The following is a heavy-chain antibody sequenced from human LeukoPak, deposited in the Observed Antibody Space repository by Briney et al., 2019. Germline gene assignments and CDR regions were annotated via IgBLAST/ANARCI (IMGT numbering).Heavy chain of an antibody. J-gene: IGHJ4*02. V-gene: IGHV3-66*01. CDR3: ARDRQQQLAFDY. CDR2: IYSGGST. Sequence: GGSLRLSCAASGFTFSSYAMSWVRQAPGKGLEWVSVIYSGGSTYYADSVKGRFTISRDNSKNTLYLQMNSLRAEDTAVYYCARDRQQQLAFDYWGQGTLVTVSS. D-gene: IGHD6-13*01. CDR1: GFTFSSYA.